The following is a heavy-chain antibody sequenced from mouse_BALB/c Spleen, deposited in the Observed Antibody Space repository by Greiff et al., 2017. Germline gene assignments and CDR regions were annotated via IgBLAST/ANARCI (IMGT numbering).Heavy chain of an antibody. CDR3: ARRGNYDAMDY. V-gene: IGHV5-6*01. CDR1: GFTFSSYG. D-gene: IGHD2-1*01. CDR2: ISSGGSYT. Sequence: EVKVVESGGDLVKPGGSLKLSCAASGFTFSSYGMSWVRQTPDKRLEWVATISSGGSYTYYPDSVKGRFTISRDNPKNTLFLQMTSLRSEDTAMYYCARRGNYDAMDYWGQGTSVTVSS. J-gene: IGHJ4*01.